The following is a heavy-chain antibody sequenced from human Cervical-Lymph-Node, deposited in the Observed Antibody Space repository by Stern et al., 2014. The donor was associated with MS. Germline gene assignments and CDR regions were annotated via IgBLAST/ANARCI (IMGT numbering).Heavy chain of an antibody. V-gene: IGHV3-21*01. J-gene: IGHJ6*02. CDR3: ARDFRPDIVVVPAAMTPPSGMDV. CDR2: ISSSSSYI. Sequence: EVQLEESGGGLVKPGGSLRLSCAASGFTFSSYSMNWVRQAPGKGLEWVSSISSSSSYIYYADSVKGRFTISRDNAKNSLYLQMNSLRAEDTAVYYCARDFRPDIVVVPAAMTPPSGMDVWGQGTTVTVSS. CDR1: GFTFSSYS. D-gene: IGHD2-2*01.